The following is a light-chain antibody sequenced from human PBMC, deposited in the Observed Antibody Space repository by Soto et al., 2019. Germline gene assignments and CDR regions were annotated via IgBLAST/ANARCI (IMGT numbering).Light chain of an antibody. CDR1: QSVSSGY. CDR2: GGT. Sequence: EFVVAQSPGTPSLSPGASATLSCRVSQSVSSGYLAWYQQKPGQAPRLLIYGGTSRATGIQDRSSGSGSGTDFTLTSTMLEDEDFAEYYMQQNGGPYTFGQGTKVDIK. V-gene: IGKV3-20*01. CDR3: QQNGGPYT. J-gene: IGKJ2*01.